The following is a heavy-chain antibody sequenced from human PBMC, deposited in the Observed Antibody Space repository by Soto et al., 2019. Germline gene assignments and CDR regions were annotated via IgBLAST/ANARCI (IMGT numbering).Heavy chain of an antibody. CDR1: GGSISSSSYY. CDR2: IYYSGST. Sequence: QLQLQESGPGLVKPSETLSLTCTVSGGSISSSSYYWGWIRQPPGKGLEWIGSIYYSGSTYYNPSLKSQVTISVDTSKNQFSLKLSSVTAADTAVYYCASSYDSSGYYYVEYYYGMDVWGQGTTVTVSS. J-gene: IGHJ6*02. V-gene: IGHV4-39*01. CDR3: ASSYDSSGYYYVEYYYGMDV. D-gene: IGHD3-22*01.